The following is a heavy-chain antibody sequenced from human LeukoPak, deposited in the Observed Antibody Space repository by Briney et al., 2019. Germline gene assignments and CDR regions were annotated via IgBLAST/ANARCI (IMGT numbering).Heavy chain of an antibody. Sequence: PGGSLRLSCAASRFTFNKYGMHWVRQAPGKGLEWVAFIRYDGSNKNYADSVKGRFTISRDNSKNTLYLQMNSLRAEDTAVYYCAREGVSGDYDSSGTYDYWGQGTLVTVSS. CDR2: IRYDGSNK. J-gene: IGHJ4*02. D-gene: IGHD3-22*01. CDR1: RFTFNKYG. CDR3: AREGVSGDYDSSGTYDY. V-gene: IGHV3-30*02.